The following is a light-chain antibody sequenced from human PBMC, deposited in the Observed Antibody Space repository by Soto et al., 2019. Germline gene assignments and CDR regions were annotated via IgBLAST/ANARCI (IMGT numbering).Light chain of an antibody. V-gene: IGKV3-20*01. CDR2: GAS. Sequence: EIVLTQSPGTLSLSPGERATLSCRASQSVSSSYLAWYQQKPGQAPRLLIYGASSRATGIPDRFSGIGSGTDFTLTSSTLEPEDFAVYYCQQYGNSPPITFGKGTRLEIK. J-gene: IGKJ5*01. CDR3: QQYGNSPPIT. CDR1: QSVSSSY.